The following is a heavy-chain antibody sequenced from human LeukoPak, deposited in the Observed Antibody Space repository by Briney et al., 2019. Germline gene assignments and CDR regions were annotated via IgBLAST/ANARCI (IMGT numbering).Heavy chain of an antibody. CDR1: GFTFSSYW. CDR2: IKQDGSEK. D-gene: IGHD2-15*01. CDR3: TRNLGYCTGGGCYADY. J-gene: IGHJ4*02. Sequence: PGGSLRLSCAASGFTFSSYWMSWVRQAPGKGLEWVANIKQDGSEKYYADSVKGRFTISRDNSKNTLYLQMNSLRAEDTAVYYCTRNLGYCTGGGCYADYWGQGTLVTVSS. V-gene: IGHV3-7*01.